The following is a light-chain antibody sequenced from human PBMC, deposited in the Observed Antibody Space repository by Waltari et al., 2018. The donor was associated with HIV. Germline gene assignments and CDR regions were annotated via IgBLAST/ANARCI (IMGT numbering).Light chain of an antibody. J-gene: IGLJ2*01. CDR3: SSYGDNNWVL. CDR2: EVT. V-gene: IGLV2-8*01. CDR1: SSDIGAYDS. Sequence: QSALTQPPSASGSLGQSVTISCIGSSSDIGAYDSISWFQQLPHNAPPLLIYEVTKQASVVPDRFSGSRSGNTAFPTVSGLQPNDTAAYFCSSYGDNNWVLFGGGTNLTVL.